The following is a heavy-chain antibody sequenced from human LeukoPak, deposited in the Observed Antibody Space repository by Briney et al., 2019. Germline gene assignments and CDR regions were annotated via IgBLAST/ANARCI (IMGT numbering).Heavy chain of an antibody. CDR2: IYYNGGT. Sequence: PSETLSLTCTVSGGSISSYYWSWIRQPPGKGLEWIGYIYYNGGTNYNPSLKSRVTISVDTSKNQFSLKLSSVTAADTAVYYCAREYCSSTSCHQTRRFDYWGQGTLVTVSS. V-gene: IGHV4-59*12. D-gene: IGHD2-2*01. CDR3: AREYCSSTSCHQTRRFDY. CDR1: GGSISSYY. J-gene: IGHJ4*02.